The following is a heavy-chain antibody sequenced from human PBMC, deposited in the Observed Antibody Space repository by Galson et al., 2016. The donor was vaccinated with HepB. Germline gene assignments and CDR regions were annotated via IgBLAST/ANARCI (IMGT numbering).Heavy chain of an antibody. D-gene: IGHD3-10*01. Sequence: SVKVSCKASGYDFFGFYIHWVRQAPGQGLEWMGCINANSGGTYYAQKFRGTVTMSRDTSLNTAHMELTRLTSDDAAVYYCAREGRNPVGSRGNWFDAWGQGTLVTVSS. V-gene: IGHV1-2*02. J-gene: IGHJ5*02. CDR1: GYDFFGFY. CDR2: INANSGGT. CDR3: AREGRNPVGSRGNWFDA.